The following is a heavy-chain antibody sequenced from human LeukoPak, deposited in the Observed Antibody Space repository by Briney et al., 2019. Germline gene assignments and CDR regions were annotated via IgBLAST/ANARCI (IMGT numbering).Heavy chain of an antibody. CDR1: GFTFSDYY. D-gene: IGHD6-19*01. V-gene: IGHV3-11*04. CDR2: ISSSGSTI. CDR3: ARDLRGWYYFDY. Sequence: PGGSLRLSCAASGFTFSDYYMSWIRQAPGKGLEWVSYISSSGSTIYYADSVKGRFTISRDNSKNTLYLQMNSLRAEDTAVYYCARDLRGWYYFDYWGQGTLVTVSS. J-gene: IGHJ4*02.